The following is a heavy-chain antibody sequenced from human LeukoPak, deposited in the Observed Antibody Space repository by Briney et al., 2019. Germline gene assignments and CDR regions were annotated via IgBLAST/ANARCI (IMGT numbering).Heavy chain of an antibody. J-gene: IGHJ4*02. D-gene: IGHD5-24*01. CDR1: GYTITSYD. CDR3: ARGEMATIKFDY. V-gene: IGHV1-8*03. Sequence: ASVKVSCKASGYTITSYDINWVRQATGQGLEWMGWMNPNSGNTGYAQKFQGRVTITRNTSISTAYMELSSLRSEDTAVYYCARGEMATIKFDYWGQGTLVTVSS. CDR2: MNPNSGNT.